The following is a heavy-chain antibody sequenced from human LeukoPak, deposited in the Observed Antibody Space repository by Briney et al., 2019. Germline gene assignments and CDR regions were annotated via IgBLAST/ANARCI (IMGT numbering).Heavy chain of an antibody. CDR2: IYTSGST. D-gene: IGHD3-22*01. J-gene: IGHJ3*02. CDR3: ARDQYYYDSSGYHGAFDI. V-gene: IGHV4-4*07. CDR1: GGSISSYY. Sequence: SETLSLTCTVSGGSISSYYWSWIRQPAGKGLEWIGRIYTSGSTNYNPSLKSRVTMSVDRSKNQFSLKLSSVTAADTAVYYCARDQYYYDSSGYHGAFDIWGQGTMVTVSS.